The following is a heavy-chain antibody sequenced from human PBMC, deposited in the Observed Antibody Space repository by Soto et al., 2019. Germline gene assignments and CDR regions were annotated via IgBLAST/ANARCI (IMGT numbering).Heavy chain of an antibody. V-gene: IGHV1-3*01. CDR3: ARDGAVAGDSNFDY. CDR1: GYTFSSYA. J-gene: IGHJ4*02. CDR2: INAGNGNT. D-gene: IGHD6-19*01. Sequence: ASVKVSCKASGYTFSSYAMHWVRQAPGQRLEWMGWINAGNGNTKYSQRFQGRVTITRDTSASTAYMELSSLRSEDTAVYYCARDGAVAGDSNFDYWGQGTLVTVSS.